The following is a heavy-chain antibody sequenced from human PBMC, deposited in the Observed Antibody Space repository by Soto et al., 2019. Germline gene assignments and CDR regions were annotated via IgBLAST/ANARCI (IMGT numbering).Heavy chain of an antibody. CDR1: GDSVSSGSYY. Sequence: QVQLQESGPGLVKPSETLSLTCTVSGDSVSSGSYYWTWIRQPPGQGLERIGYVYFSGGTSYNPSLKSRVTVSVHPSQNKFSQNLPSIAAADPAVYHCAIIRRSNSWLAYWGQGTLVTVSS. CDR3: AIIRRSNSWLAY. D-gene: IGHD6-13*01. J-gene: IGHJ4*02. CDR2: VYFSGGT. V-gene: IGHV4-61*01.